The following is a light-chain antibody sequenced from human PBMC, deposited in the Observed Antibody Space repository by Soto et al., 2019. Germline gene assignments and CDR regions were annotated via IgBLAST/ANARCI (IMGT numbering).Light chain of an antibody. CDR2: DAS. CDR1: QSVIRY. CDR3: QHRFNWPWT. Sequence: IVLTHSPCSLSRSPGERATLSCRASQSVIRYLAWYQQRPGQAPRLLIYDASYRATGIPARFSGSGSGTDFTLAISILEPEDFAVYYCQHRFNWPWTFGQGTKVDIK. J-gene: IGKJ1*01. V-gene: IGKV3-11*01.